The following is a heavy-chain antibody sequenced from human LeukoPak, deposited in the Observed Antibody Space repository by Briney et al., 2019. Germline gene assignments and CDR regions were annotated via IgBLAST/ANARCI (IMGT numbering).Heavy chain of an antibody. V-gene: IGHV3-48*04. CDR1: GFPSSEHT. CDR3: ARDRDWSFDY. Sequence: GGSLRLSDAASGFPSSEHTINWFAQPPGKGLEWVSNIRGSSSAMNYADSVKGRFTTSRDNAKNSLYLEMSSLRAEDTAVYYCARDRDWSFDYWGLGTLVSVSS. CDR2: IRGSSSAM. J-gene: IGHJ4*02. D-gene: IGHD3-9*01.